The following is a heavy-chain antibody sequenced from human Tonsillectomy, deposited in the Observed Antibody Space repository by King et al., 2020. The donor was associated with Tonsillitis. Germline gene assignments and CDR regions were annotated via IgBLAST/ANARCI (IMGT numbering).Heavy chain of an antibody. CDR2: ISSSSSYI. Sequence: VQLVESGGGLVKPGGSLRLSCAASKFTFSSYSMNWVRQAPGKGLEWVSSISSSSSYIYYGDSVKGRFTVSRDNAKNSLYLHMNSLRAEDTAVYYCARDNLGSTLVFGFYGMDVWGKGSTVTVPS. CDR3: ARDNLGSTLVFGFYGMDV. D-gene: IGHD1-26*01. V-gene: IGHV3-21*01. J-gene: IGHJ6*04. CDR1: KFTFSSYS.